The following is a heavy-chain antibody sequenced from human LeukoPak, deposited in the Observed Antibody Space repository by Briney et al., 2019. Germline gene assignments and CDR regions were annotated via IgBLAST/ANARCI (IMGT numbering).Heavy chain of an antibody. D-gene: IGHD3-9*01. CDR2: TYYRSMWYN. J-gene: IGHJ5*02. CDR1: GDSVSSNSVT. V-gene: IGHV6-1*01. Sequence: SQTLSLTCAISGDSVSSNSVTWNWIRQSPSRGLEWLGRTYYRSMWYNDYAVSVRGRITVNPDTSKNQFSLHLNSVTPEDTAVYYCARRLAQYDCFDPWGQGILVTVSS. CDR3: ARRLAQYDCFDP.